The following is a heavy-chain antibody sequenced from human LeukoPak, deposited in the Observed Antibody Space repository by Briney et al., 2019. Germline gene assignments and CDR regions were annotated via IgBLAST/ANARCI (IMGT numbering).Heavy chain of an antibody. V-gene: IGHV3-23*01. D-gene: IGHD2-15*01. J-gene: IGHJ6*03. Sequence: GGSLRLSCAASGFTFSSYGMSWVRRGPGKGLEWVSGISGSGGTTYYADSVKGRFTISRDNSKNTLYLQMNSLRAEDTAVYYCARDKIVVVVAAPLYYMDVWGKGTTVTVSS. CDR2: ISGSGGTT. CDR3: ARDKIVVVVAAPLYYMDV. CDR1: GFTFSSYG.